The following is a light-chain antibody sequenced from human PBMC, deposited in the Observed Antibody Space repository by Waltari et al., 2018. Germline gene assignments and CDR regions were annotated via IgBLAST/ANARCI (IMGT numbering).Light chain of an antibody. CDR3: QHHVMSWA. CDR1: QSVGSNY. V-gene: IGKV3-20*01. CDR2: GAS. Sequence: IVLTPSPGNLSLSPGESANLSGRASQSVGSNYLAWYKQRPGQAPRLLIYGASSRATGSPYRVSGSGSGTDFTRTFSRLVPRDFAVYYYQHHVMSWAFGQGTKVEIK. J-gene: IGKJ1*01.